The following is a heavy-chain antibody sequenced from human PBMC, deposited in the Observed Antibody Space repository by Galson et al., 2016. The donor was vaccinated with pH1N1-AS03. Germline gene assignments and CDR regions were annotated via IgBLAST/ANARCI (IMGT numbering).Heavy chain of an antibody. Sequence: SVKVSCKASGYALTNHAINWVRQAPGQGLEWMGWINTRIHTDTGKPTYAQGFAGRFVFSLDTSVDTAFLQISSLKPEDTAVYYCARDRAGYQSYYEFWGGYLDAFDIWGQGTMVTVSS. D-gene: IGHD3-3*01. CDR3: ARDRAGYQSYYEFWGGYLDAFDI. J-gene: IGHJ3*02. CDR2: INTRIHTDTGKP. CDR1: GYALTNHA. V-gene: IGHV7-4-1*02.